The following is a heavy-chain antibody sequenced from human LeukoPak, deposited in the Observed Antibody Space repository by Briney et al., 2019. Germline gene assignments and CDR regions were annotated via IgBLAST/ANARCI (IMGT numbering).Heavy chain of an antibody. J-gene: IGHJ4*02. CDR2: IYHSGST. D-gene: IGHD1-26*01. V-gene: IGHV4-38-2*02. CDR3: ARVLYSGSYHY. CDR1: GYSISSGYY. Sequence: SETLSLTCTVSGYSISSGYYWGWIRQPPGKGLEWIGYIYHSGSTYYNPSLKSRVTISVDRSKNQFSLKLSSVTAADTAVYYCARVLYSGSYHYWGQGTLVTVSS.